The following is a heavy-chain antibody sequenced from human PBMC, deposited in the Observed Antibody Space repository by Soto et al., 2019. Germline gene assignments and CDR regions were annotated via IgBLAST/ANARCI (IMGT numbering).Heavy chain of an antibody. Sequence: PGESLKISCKGSGYTFTDYWIGWVRQLPGKGLEWMGIIYPGDSDTRYSPSFQGQVTISADKSISTAYLQWSSLKASDTAMYYCARLPQQGYCSSTSCFQYYFDYWGQGTLVTVSS. V-gene: IGHV5-51*01. CDR2: IYPGDSDT. D-gene: IGHD2-2*01. CDR1: GYTFTDYW. CDR3: ARLPQQGYCSSTSCFQYYFDY. J-gene: IGHJ4*02.